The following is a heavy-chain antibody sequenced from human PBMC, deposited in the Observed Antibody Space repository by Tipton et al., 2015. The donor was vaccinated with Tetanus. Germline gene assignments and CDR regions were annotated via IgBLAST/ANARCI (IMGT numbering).Heavy chain of an antibody. V-gene: IGHV3-23*01. D-gene: IGHD2-2*01. CDR1: GFTFRTYG. J-gene: IGHJ4*02. CDR2: LSGSEKDP. Sequence: GSLRLSCAASGFTFRTYGMSWVRQAPGKGLEWVSSLSGSEKDPYNKDSVKGRFTVSRDDSKNTLYLQLSSLRVEDTAVYYCVKHLIPGRAYFDSWGRGTLVTVSS. CDR3: VKHLIPGRAYFDS.